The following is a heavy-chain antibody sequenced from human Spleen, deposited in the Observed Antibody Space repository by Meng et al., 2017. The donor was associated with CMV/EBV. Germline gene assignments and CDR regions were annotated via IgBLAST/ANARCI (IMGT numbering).Heavy chain of an antibody. Sequence: GESLKISCAASGFTFSSYWMSWVRQAPGKGLEWVANIKQDGSEKYYVDSVKGRFTISRDNAKNSLYLQLNSLRADDTGVYFCVRDLSGGDYWGQGTLVTVSS. D-gene: IGHD3-10*01. CDR3: VRDLSGGDY. CDR1: GFTFSSYW. V-gene: IGHV3-7*01. J-gene: IGHJ4*02. CDR2: IKQDGSEK.